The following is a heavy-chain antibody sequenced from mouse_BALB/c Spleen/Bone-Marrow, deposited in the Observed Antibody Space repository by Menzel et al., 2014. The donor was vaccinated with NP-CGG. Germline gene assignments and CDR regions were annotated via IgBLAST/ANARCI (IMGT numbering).Heavy chain of an antibody. V-gene: IGHV2-9*02. J-gene: IGHJ3*01. CDR2: IWAGGNT. CDR1: GFSLTNYG. D-gene: IGHD2-3*01. CDR3: ASFYDGYYEFTY. Sequence: VKLVESGPGLVAPSQSLSITCTVSGFSLTNYGVHWVRQPPGKGLEWLGVIWAGGNTNYNSALMSGLSISKDNSKSQVFLKMNSLQTDDTAMYYCASFYDGYYEFTYWGQGTLVTVSA.